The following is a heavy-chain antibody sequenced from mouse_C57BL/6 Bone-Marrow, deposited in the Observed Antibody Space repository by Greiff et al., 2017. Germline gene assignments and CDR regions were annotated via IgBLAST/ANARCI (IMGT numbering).Heavy chain of an antibody. Sequence: EVQVVESGGDLVKPGGSLKLSCAASGFTFSSYGMSWVRQTPDKRLEWVATISSGGSYTYYPDSVKGRFTISRDNAKNTLYLQMSSLKSEDTAMYYCARQKRANWDAYWGQGTLVTVSA. CDR1: GFTFSSYG. J-gene: IGHJ3*01. CDR3: ARQKRANWDAY. CDR2: ISSGGSYT. V-gene: IGHV5-6*01. D-gene: IGHD4-1*01.